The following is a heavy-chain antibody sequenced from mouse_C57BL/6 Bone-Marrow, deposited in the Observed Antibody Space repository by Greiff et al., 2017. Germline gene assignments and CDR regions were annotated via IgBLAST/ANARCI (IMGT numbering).Heavy chain of an antibody. CDR3: ARGYYYGHWYCDV. CDR1: GYTFTSYW. J-gene: IGHJ1*03. CDR2: IYPGSGST. V-gene: IGHV1-55*01. D-gene: IGHD1-1*01. Sequence: VQLQQPGAELVKPGASVKMSCKASGYTFTSYWITWVKQRPGQGLEWIGDIYPGSGSTNYNEKFKSKATLTVDTSSSPAYMQLSSLTSEDSAVYYCARGYYYGHWYCDVWGTGTTVTVSS.